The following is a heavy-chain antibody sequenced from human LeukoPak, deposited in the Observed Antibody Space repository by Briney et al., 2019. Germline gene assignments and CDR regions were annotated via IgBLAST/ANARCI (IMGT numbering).Heavy chain of an antibody. D-gene: IGHD2-2*01. Sequence: SETLSLTCTVSGYSISSGYYWGWIRQPPGKGLEWIGSIYHSGSTYYNPSLKSRVTISVDTSKNQFSLKLSSVTAADTAVYYCARAGVVVPAAQVDYWAREPWSPSPQ. CDR3: ARAGVVVPAAQVDY. CDR1: GYSISSGYY. CDR2: IYHSGST. V-gene: IGHV4-38-2*02. J-gene: IGHJ4*02.